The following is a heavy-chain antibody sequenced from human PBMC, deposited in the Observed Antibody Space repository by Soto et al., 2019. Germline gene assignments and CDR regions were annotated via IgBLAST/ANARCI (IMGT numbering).Heavy chain of an antibody. D-gene: IGHD1-26*01. V-gene: IGHV5-51*01. J-gene: IGHJ5*02. CDR1: GYDFTTYW. CDR2: IFPGDSDT. CDR3: ARRTVGSSGWFDP. Sequence: PGESLKISCKGSGYDFTTYWIGWVRQMPGKGLELMGIIFPGDSDTRYSPSFRGQVSISADKSINTAYLQWSSLKASGTAMYYCARRTVGSSGWFDPWGQGTLVTV.